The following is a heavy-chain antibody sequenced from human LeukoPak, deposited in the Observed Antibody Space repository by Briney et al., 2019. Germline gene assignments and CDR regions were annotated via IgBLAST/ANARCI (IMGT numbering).Heavy chain of an antibody. CDR3: ARGRLLWADGMDV. J-gene: IGHJ6*02. V-gene: IGHV4-34*01. Sequence: SETLSLTCAVYGGPFSGDYWSWIRQPPGKGLEWIGEINHSGRTNCNPSLKSRVTISVDTSKNQFSLKLSSVTAADTAVYYCARGRLLWADGMDVWGQGTTVTVSS. CDR2: INHSGRT. CDR1: GGPFSGDY. D-gene: IGHD3-10*01.